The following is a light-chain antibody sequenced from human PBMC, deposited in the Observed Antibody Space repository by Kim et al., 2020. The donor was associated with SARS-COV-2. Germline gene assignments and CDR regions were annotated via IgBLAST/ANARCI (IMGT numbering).Light chain of an antibody. CDR2: RNN. CDR1: SSNIGSNY. V-gene: IGLV1-47*01. CDR3: AAWDDSLSGWV. J-gene: IGLJ3*02. Sequence: GQRVTISCSGSSSNIGSNYVYWYQQLPGTAPKLLIYRNNQRPSGVPDRFPGSKSGTSASLAISGLRSEDEADYYCAAWDDSLSGWVFGGGTQLTVL.